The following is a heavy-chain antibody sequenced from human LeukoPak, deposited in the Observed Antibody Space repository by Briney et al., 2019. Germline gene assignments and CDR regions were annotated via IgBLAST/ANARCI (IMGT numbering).Heavy chain of an antibody. CDR2: IKQDGSEN. D-gene: IGHD2-8*01. CDR1: GFTFSSYA. V-gene: IGHV3-7*03. Sequence: RTGGSLRLSCAASGFTFSSYAMSWVRQAPGKGLEWVANIKQDGSENYYVDSVKGRFTISRDNAKNSLYLQMNSLRAEDTAVYYCARSRYCTNGICSYFDYWGQGTLVTVSS. CDR3: ARSRYCTNGICSYFDY. J-gene: IGHJ4*02.